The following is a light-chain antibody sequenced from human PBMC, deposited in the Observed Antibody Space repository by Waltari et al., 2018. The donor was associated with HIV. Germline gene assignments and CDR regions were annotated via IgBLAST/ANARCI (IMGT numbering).Light chain of an antibody. CDR2: AAS. CDR3: QQLHPYPIT. J-gene: IGKJ5*01. V-gene: IGKV1-9*01. CDR1: QGVSSY. Sequence: DIQLTQSPSFLSASVGDRVTITCRASQGVSSYLAWYQQEQGKAPKLLIYAASTLQSGVPSRFSGSGSGTEFTLTISCLQPEDFATYYCQQLHPYPITFGQGTRLEIK.